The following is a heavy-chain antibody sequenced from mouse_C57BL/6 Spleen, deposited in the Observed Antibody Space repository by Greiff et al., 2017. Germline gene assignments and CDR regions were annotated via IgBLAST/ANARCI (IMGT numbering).Heavy chain of an antibody. CDR1: GYTFTSYW. CDR2: IYPSDSET. J-gene: IGHJ2*01. V-gene: IGHV1-61*01. CDR3: ARFYYYGSSYGYFDY. D-gene: IGHD1-1*01. Sequence: QVQLQQPGAELVRPGSSVKLSCKASGYTFTSYWMDWVKQRPGQGLEWIGNIYPSDSETHYNQKFKDKATLTVDKSSSTAYMQLSSLTSEDSAVYYCARFYYYGSSYGYFDYWGQGTTLTVSS.